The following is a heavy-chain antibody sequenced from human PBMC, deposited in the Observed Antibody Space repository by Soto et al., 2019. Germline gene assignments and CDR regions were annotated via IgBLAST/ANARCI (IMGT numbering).Heavy chain of an antibody. CDR3: ARYTAVADPYYFDC. CDR1: GFNFATYS. V-gene: IGHV3-23*01. J-gene: IGHJ4*02. D-gene: IGHD6-19*01. Sequence: GGSLRLSCAASGFNFATYSMSWVRQAPGKGLEWVAGISDGVDRAYYGDSVKGRFTISRDTSKNMLYLHMNSLRAEDTAIYYCARYTAVADPYYFDCWGQGSLGTVSS. CDR2: ISDGVDRA.